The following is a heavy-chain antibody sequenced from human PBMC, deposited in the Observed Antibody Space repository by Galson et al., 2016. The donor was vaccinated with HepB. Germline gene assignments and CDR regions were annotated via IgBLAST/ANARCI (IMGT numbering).Heavy chain of an antibody. V-gene: IGHV4-39*01. CDR2: IYYRGST. J-gene: IGHJ6*02. CDR1: GGSISSSDYY. D-gene: IGHD3-3*01. CDR3: ARRRDGDLYYDFWST. Sequence: SETLSLTCSVSGGSISSSDYYWGWIRQPPGKGLEWIGTIYYRGSTYYNPSLKSQVTISVDTSKNQFSLKVSSVTAADTAVYYCARRRDGDLYYDFWSTWGQGTTVTVSS.